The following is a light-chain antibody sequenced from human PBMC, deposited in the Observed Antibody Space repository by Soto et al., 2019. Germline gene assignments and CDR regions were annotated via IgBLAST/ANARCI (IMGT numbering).Light chain of an antibody. CDR1: SSDVGGYNY. CDR2: DVS. J-gene: IGLJ2*01. Sequence: QSALTQPASVSGSPGQSITISCTGTSSDVGGYNYVSWYQQHPGKATKLMIYDVSNRPSGVSNRFSGSKSGNMASLTISGLQAEEEADDYCSSYTSSSTYVAFGGGTKLTVL. CDR3: SSYTSSSTYVA. V-gene: IGLV2-14*01.